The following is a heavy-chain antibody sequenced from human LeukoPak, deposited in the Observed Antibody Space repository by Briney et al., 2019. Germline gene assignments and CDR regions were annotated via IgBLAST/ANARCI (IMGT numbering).Heavy chain of an antibody. CDR1: GGSFSGYY. D-gene: IGHD1-26*01. CDR2: INHSGST. Sequence: SETLSLTCAVYGGSFSGYYWSWIRQPPGKGLEWIGEINHSGSTNYNPSLKSRVTISVDTSKNQFSLKLSSVTAADTAVYYCARDREYSGSYFDYWGQGTLVTVSS. J-gene: IGHJ4*02. V-gene: IGHV4-34*01. CDR3: ARDREYSGSYFDY.